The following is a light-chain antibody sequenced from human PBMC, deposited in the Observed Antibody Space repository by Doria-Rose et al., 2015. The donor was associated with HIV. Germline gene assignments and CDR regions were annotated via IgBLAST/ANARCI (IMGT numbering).Light chain of an antibody. J-gene: IGKJ1*01. CDR1: QSVLTRSNHKNY. V-gene: IGKV4-1*01. CDR3: QQYFTTPRT. CDR2: WAS. Sequence: TQSPDSLAVSLGERATINCKSSQSVLTRSNHKNYLAWYQQKAGQPPNLLIYWASTRESGVPDRFSGSGSGTDFTLTISSLQAEDVAVYYCQQYFTTPRTVGQGTKVE.